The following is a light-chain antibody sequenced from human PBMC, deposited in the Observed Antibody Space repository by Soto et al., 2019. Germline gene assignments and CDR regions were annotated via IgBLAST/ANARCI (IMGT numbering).Light chain of an antibody. J-gene: IGKJ1*01. CDR1: QSITSF. V-gene: IGKV1-39*01. CDR3: QQSYSSPPWT. CDR2: RAS. Sequence: DLQMTQSPSSLSASVGDRVTSSCRASQSITSFLNWYQQKPGTAPRLLIYRASKVTSGVPPRFSGSGYGRDFTLTISSLRPEDIATYFCQQSYSSPPWTFGQGTKVEVK.